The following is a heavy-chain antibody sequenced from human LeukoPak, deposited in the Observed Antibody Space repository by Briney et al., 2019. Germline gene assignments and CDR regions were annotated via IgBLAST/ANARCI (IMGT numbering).Heavy chain of an antibody. CDR2: IIPIFGTA. D-gene: IGHD4-11*01. CDR1: GGTFSSYA. V-gene: IGHV1-69*13. Sequence: GASVKVSCKASGGTFSSYAVSWVRQAPGQGLEWMGGIIPIFGTANYAQKFQGRVTITADESTSTAYMELSRLRSDDTAVYYCAKMTTTSNFDYWGQGTLVTVSS. J-gene: IGHJ4*02. CDR3: AKMTTTSNFDY.